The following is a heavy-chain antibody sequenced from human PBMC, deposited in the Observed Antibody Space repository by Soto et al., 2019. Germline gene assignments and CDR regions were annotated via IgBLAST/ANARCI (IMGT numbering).Heavy chain of an antibody. J-gene: IGHJ4*02. CDR3: SHTPSYSRSFGY. CDR2: IYWDDDK. V-gene: IGHV2-5*02. D-gene: IGHD6-13*01. CDR1: GFSLSTSGVG. Sequence: QITLKESGPPLVKPTQTLTLTCTFSGFSLSTSGVGVGWIRQTPGKALEWLAIIYWDDDKRYSPSLKSRLTITKDTSKKQVVLTMTNMDPVDTGTFYCSHTPSYSRSFGYWGQGTLVTVSS.